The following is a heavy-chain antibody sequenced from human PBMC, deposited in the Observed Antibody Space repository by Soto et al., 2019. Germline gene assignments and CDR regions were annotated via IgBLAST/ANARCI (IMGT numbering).Heavy chain of an antibody. V-gene: IGHV4-34*01. CDR1: GVSFSGYY. D-gene: IGHD4-17*01. Sequence: SETLSLTCAVYGVSFSGYYWSWIRQPPGKGLEWIGEINHSGSTNYNPSLKSRVTISVDTSKNQFSLKLSSVTAADTAVYYCATPTLRLRAKYFKHWGQGTLVT. J-gene: IGHJ1*01. CDR2: INHSGST. CDR3: ATPTLRLRAKYFKH.